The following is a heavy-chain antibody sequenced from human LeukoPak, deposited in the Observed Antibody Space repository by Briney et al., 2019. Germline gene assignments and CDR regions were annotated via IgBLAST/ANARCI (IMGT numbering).Heavy chain of an antibody. J-gene: IGHJ4*02. Sequence: PGGSLRLSCAASGFTFSSYEMNWVRQAPGKGLEWVSYISSSGSTIYYADSVEGRFTISRDNAKNSLYLQMNSLRAEDTAVYYCARTEEYCSSTSCYHGYYFDYWGQGTLVTVSS. CDR3: ARTEEYCSSTSCYHGYYFDY. CDR2: ISSSGSTI. D-gene: IGHD2-2*01. CDR1: GFTFSSYE. V-gene: IGHV3-48*03.